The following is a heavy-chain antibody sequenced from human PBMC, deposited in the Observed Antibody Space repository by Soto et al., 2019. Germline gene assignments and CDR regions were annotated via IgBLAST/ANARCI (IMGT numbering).Heavy chain of an antibody. J-gene: IGHJ4*02. V-gene: IGHV4-59*01. Sequence: PSETLSLTCTVSGGSISSYYWSWIRQPPGKGLEWIGYIHYSGSTNYNPSLKSRVTISVDTSKNQFSLKLSSVTAADTAVYYCARVYGDYLDYWGQGTLVTVSS. CDR2: IHYSGST. CDR1: GGSISSYY. D-gene: IGHD4-17*01. CDR3: ARVYGDYLDY.